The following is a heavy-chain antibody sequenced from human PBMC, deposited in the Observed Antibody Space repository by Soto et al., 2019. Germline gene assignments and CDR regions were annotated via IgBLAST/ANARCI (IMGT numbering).Heavy chain of an antibody. CDR3: ARYLHDYYYYMDV. V-gene: IGHV3-23*01. D-gene: IGHD5-12*01. J-gene: IGHJ6*03. CDR1: GFTLSTYA. Sequence: GGSLRLSCSASGFTLSTYALSWVRQAPGKGLEWVSTISISGDNTYHADSVEGRFTVSRDNSKNTMYLQMNSLRAEDTAVYYCARYLHDYYYYMDVWGKGTTVTVSS. CDR2: ISISGDNT.